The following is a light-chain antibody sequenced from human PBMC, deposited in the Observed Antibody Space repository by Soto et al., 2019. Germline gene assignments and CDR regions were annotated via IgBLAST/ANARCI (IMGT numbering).Light chain of an antibody. CDR3: PQSYSSHYS. Sequence: DIQMTQSPSSLSASVGDRVTITCRGSQSIRNYVNWYQQKPGKAPKFLSYVASTLQIGIPSRFSGSGSVTDFTLTIRSLQPADFATYYCPQSYSSHYSCGPGPKMEIK. J-gene: IGKJ2*01. CDR1: QSIRNY. V-gene: IGKV1-39*01. CDR2: VAS.